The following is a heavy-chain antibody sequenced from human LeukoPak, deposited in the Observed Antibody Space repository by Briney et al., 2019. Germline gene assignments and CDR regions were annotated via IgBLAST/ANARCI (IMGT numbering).Heavy chain of an antibody. CDR2: ISASGDST. V-gene: IGHV3-23*01. CDR1: GFTFSSYA. CDR3: ARDPRYSSSWSQGDYMDV. J-gene: IGHJ6*03. D-gene: IGHD6-13*01. Sequence: QPGGSLRLSCEASGFTFSSYAMSWVRQAPGKGLKWVTAISASGDSTFYVDSVKGRFTISRDSSKNTLFLQMNSLSAEDTAVYYCARDPRYSSSWSQGDYMDVWGKGTTVTVSS.